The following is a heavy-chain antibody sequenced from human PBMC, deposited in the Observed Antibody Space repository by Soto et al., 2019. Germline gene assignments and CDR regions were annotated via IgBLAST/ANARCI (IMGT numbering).Heavy chain of an antibody. CDR3: AHRVLRTVFGLVTTTAIYFDF. CDR1: GFSLTTSGVG. J-gene: IGHJ4*02. CDR2: IYWDDDK. D-gene: IGHD3-3*01. V-gene: IGHV2-5*02. Sequence: QITLNESGPTVVSPTETLTLTCRFSGFSLTTSGVGVGWIRQSPGKAPEWLALIYWDDDKRYSASLKSRLTITKDTSKHQVVLTVSDLDPTDTATYSCAHRVLRTVFGLVTTTAIYFDFWGQGTPVAVSS.